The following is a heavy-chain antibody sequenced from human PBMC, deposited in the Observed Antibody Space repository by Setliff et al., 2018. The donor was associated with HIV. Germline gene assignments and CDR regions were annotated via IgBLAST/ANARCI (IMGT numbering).Heavy chain of an antibody. Sequence: SETLSLTCSVSGGSINRGTYYWTWIRQSAGKGLEWIGHIYASGSTNYNQSLQSRVTISLDTSKNQFSLELRSVTAADTALYYCARVGLPYNSGRLDQWGQGSLVTVSS. CDR1: GGSINRGTYY. CDR2: IYASGST. D-gene: IGHD5-18*01. J-gene: IGHJ4*02. V-gene: IGHV4-61*09. CDR3: ARVGLPYNSGRLDQ.